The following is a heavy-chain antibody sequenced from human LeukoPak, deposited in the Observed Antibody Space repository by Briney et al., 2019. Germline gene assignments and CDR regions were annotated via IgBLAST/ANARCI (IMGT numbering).Heavy chain of an antibody. D-gene: IGHD4-17*01. CDR2: IYTNGNT. Sequence: GGSLRLSCVASGLTVTNNYWNWVRQPPGKGPEWISLIYTNGNTQYADSVKGRFTFFRDISKNTLYLQMNSLRVEDTGVYYCVYGDYPLTYWGQGTLVSVSS. CDR3: VYGDYPLTY. V-gene: IGHV3-66*01. J-gene: IGHJ4*02. CDR1: GLTVTNNY.